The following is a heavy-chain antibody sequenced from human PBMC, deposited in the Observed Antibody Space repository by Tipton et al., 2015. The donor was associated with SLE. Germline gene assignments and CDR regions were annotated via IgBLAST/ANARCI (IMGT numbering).Heavy chain of an antibody. CDR3: ARGHRPDPFDI. Sequence: LRLSCSVSGASITSDDYYWSWIRQSPGKGLGWIAYIYYNGNTYYNPSLKSRVSISVDTSRTHFSLKITSLTAADTAVYFCARGHRPDPFDIWGQGTMVTVSS. J-gene: IGHJ3*02. V-gene: IGHV4-30-4*01. CDR1: GASITSDDYY. CDR2: IYYNGNT.